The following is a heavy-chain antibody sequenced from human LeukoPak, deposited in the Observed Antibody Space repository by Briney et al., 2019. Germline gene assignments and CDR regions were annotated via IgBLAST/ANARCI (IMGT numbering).Heavy chain of an antibody. Sequence: PSETLSLTCAVYGGSFSGYYWSWIRQPPGKGLEWIGEINHSGSTNYNPSLKSRVTISLDTSKNQFSLKLSSVTAADTAVYYCARGIGAAAAVVSDYWGQGTLVTVSS. J-gene: IGHJ4*02. D-gene: IGHD6-13*01. CDR1: GGSFSGYY. CDR3: ARGIGAAAAVVSDY. CDR2: INHSGST. V-gene: IGHV4-34*01.